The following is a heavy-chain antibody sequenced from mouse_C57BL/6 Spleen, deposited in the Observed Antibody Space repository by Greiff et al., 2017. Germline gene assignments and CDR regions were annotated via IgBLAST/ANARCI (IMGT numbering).Heavy chain of an antibody. Sequence: QVQLQQPGAELVRPGSSVKLSCKASGYTFTSYWMDWVKQRPGQGLEWIGKIYPSDSDNHYNQKFKDKATLTVDKSSSTAYMQLSSLTSEASAVYCWAREGDYDVGIYFYCWGQVTTLTVSS. CDR1: GYTFTSYW. CDR2: IYPSDSDN. CDR3: AREGDYDVGIYFYC. V-gene: IGHV1-61*01. J-gene: IGHJ2*01. D-gene: IGHD2-4*01.